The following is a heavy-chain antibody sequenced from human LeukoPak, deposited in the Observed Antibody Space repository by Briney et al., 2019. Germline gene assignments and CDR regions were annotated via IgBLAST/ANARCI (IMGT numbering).Heavy chain of an antibody. Sequence: SETLSLTCAVYGGSFSGYYWSWIRQPPGKGLEWIGEINHSGSTNYNPYIKSRVTISVDTSKNQFSLKLSSGTAADTAVYYCARGQGNGPYYFDYWGQGTLVTASS. J-gene: IGHJ4*02. CDR1: GGSFSGYY. CDR3: ARGQGNGPYYFDY. CDR2: INHSGST. D-gene: IGHD2-8*01. V-gene: IGHV4-34*01.